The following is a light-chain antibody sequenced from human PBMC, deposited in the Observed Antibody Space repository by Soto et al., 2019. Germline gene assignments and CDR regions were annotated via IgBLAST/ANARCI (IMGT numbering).Light chain of an antibody. CDR3: QHFDNLPFT. Sequence: DIQMTQSPSSLSASIGDRVTITCQASQDISHFLNWFQQKPGKAPKLLIYDASNLETGVPSRFSGSGSGTDFTFTISSLQPEGVATYYCQHFDNLPFTFGPGTKVDIK. V-gene: IGKV1-33*01. CDR2: DAS. J-gene: IGKJ3*01. CDR1: QDISHF.